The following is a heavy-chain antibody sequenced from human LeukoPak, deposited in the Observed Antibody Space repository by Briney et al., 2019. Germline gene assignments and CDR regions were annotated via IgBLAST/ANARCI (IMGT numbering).Heavy chain of an antibody. Sequence: ASVKVSCKASGYTFTSYDINRVRQATGQGLEWRGWINPNSGNTGYAQKFQGRVTMTRNTSISTAYTELSSLRSEDTAVYYCARGSSLYCSGGSCYIITDAFDIWGQGTMVTVSS. CDR3: ARGSSLYCSGGSCYIITDAFDI. CDR2: INPNSGNT. D-gene: IGHD2-15*01. J-gene: IGHJ3*02. V-gene: IGHV1-8*01. CDR1: GYTFTSYD.